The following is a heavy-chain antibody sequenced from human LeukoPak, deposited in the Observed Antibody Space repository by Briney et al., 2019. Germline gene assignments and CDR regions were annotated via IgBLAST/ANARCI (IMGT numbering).Heavy chain of an antibody. J-gene: IGHJ4*02. Sequence: ASVKVSCKASGYTFTSYYMHWVRQAPGQGLEWMGIINPSGGSTSYAQKFQGRVTMTTDTSTSTAYMELRSLRSDDTAVYYCARDRLYDYVWGSYRYIPYYWGQGTLVTVSS. V-gene: IGHV1-46*01. D-gene: IGHD3-16*02. CDR2: INPSGGST. CDR3: ARDRLYDYVWGSYRYIPYY. CDR1: GYTFTSYY.